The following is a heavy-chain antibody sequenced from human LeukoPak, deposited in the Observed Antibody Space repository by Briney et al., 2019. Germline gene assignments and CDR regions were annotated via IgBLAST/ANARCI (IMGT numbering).Heavy chain of an antibody. D-gene: IGHD6-6*01. CDR2: IYTSGST. J-gene: IGHJ5*02. CDR3: ARDLLDPGYSSSVWFDP. V-gene: IGHV4-4*07. Sequence: SETLSLTCTVSWGSISSYYWSWIRQPAGKGLEWIGRIYTSGSTNYNPSLKSRVTMSVETSKNQFSLKLSSVTAADTAVYYCARDLLDPGYSSSVWFDPWGLGTLVTVSS. CDR1: WGSISSYY.